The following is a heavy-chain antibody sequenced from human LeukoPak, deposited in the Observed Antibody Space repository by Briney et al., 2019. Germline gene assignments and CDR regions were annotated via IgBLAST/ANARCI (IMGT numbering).Heavy chain of an antibody. CDR1: GFTFSSYT. Sequence: GGSLRLSCAASGFTFSSYTMNWVRQAPGKGLEWVSSISTSSSYIYYADSVKGRFTISRDNAKNSLYPQMNSLRSEDTAVYYCARVFPRLGIALDAFDIWGQGTMVTVSS. CDR2: ISTSSSYI. J-gene: IGHJ3*02. V-gene: IGHV3-21*01. CDR3: ARVFPRLGIALDAFDI. D-gene: IGHD3-16*01.